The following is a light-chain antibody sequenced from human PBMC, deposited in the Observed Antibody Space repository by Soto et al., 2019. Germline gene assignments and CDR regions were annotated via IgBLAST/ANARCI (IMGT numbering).Light chain of an antibody. J-gene: IGKJ1*01. CDR3: MQSIQLRT. V-gene: IGKV3-15*01. Sequence: EIVMTQSPGTLSVSPGERATLSCRASQNIRSNLAWYQQKPGQAPRLLIYEVSNRFSGLPERFSGSGSGTDFTLKISRVEAEDVGLNYCMQSIQLRTFGQGTKVDIK. CDR1: QNIRSN. CDR2: EVS.